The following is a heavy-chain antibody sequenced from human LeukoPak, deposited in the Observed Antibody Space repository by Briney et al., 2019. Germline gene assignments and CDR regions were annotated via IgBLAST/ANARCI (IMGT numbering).Heavy chain of an antibody. V-gene: IGHV1-18*01. CDR2: ISAYNGNT. J-gene: IGHJ4*02. D-gene: IGHD6-13*01. CDR1: GGTFSSYA. CDR3: ARDLYSSSWYLEDY. Sequence: ASVKVSCKASGGTFSSYAINWVRQAPGQGLEWMGWISAYNGNTNYAQKFQGRVTMTTDTSTSTAYMELRSLRSDDSAMYYCARDLYSSSWYLEDYWGQGTLVTVSS.